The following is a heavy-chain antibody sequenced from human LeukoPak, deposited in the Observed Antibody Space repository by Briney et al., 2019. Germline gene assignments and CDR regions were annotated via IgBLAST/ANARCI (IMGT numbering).Heavy chain of an antibody. CDR2: ISYIEST. CDR3: ARDLVTVTKGFDI. J-gene: IGHJ3*02. Sequence: SETLSLTCAVSDASFSSQSRTWIRQPPGKGLEWIGYISYIESTNYNPALKSRVTISIDTSRNQFSLRLNSVTAADTAVYYCARDLVTVTKGFDIWGQGTMVSVST. V-gene: IGHV4-59*11. D-gene: IGHD4-17*01. CDR1: DASFSSQS.